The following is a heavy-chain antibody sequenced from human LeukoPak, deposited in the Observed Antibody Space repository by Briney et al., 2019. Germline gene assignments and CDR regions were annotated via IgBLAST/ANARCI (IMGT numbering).Heavy chain of an antibody. V-gene: IGHV3-21*01. D-gene: IGHD6-13*01. J-gene: IGHJ2*01. CDR2: ISSSSSYI. CDR3: ARATQLVLSWYSVL. Sequence: GGSLRLSCAASGFTFSSYSMNWVRQAPGKGLEWVSSISSSSSYIYYADSVKGRFTISRDNAKNSLYLQMNSLRAEDTAVYYCARATQLVLSWYSVLSGRGTLGSLSSQ. CDR1: GFTFSSYS.